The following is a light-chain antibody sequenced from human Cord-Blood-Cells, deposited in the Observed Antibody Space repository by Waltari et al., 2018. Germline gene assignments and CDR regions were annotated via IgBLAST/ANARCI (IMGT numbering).Light chain of an antibody. CDR2: GAS. V-gene: IGKV3-15*01. J-gene: IGKJ1*01. CDR1: QSVSSN. CDR3: QQYNNWPPWT. Sequence: EIVMTQSPATLPVYPGERATLPCRASQSVSSNLAWYQQKPGQAPRLLIYGASTRATGIPARFSGSGSGTEFTLTISSLQSEDFAVYYCQQYNNWPPWTFGQGTKVEIK.